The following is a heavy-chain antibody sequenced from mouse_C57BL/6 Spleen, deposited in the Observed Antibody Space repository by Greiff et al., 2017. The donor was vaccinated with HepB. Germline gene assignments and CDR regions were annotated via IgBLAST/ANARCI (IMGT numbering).Heavy chain of an antibody. CDR2: IYPGSGST. CDR3: ARCWDRYFDV. CDR1: GYTFTSYW. Sequence: VQLQQSGAELVKPGASVKMSCKASGYTFTSYWITWVKQRPGQGLEWIGDIYPGSGSTNYNEKFKSKATLTVDTSSSTAYMQLSSLTSEDSAVYYCARCWDRYFDVWGTGTTVTVSS. J-gene: IGHJ1*03. D-gene: IGHD4-1*01. V-gene: IGHV1-55*01.